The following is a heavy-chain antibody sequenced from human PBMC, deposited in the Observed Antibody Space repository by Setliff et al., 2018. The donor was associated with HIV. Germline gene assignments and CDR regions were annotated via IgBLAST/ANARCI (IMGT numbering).Heavy chain of an antibody. Sequence: SETLSLTCTVSGGSISSSGYYWGWIRQPPGKGLEWIGSIFYSGSTYYNPSLKSRVTISVDTSKSLFPLKLGSVTAADTAVYYCARHAGSRGYYPRPFDYWGQGTLVTVSS. CDR3: ARHAGSRGYYPRPFDY. J-gene: IGHJ4*02. V-gene: IGHV4-39*01. CDR1: GGSISSSGYY. D-gene: IGHD3-22*01. CDR2: IFYSGST.